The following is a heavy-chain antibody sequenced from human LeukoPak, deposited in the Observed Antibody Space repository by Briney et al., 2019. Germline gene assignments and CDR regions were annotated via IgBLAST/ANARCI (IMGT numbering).Heavy chain of an antibody. D-gene: IGHD1-26*01. CDR2: IRGSGGST. CDR1: GFTFSSYA. Sequence: GGSLSLSCAASGFTFSSYAMSWVRQAPGKGLEWVSAIRGSGGSTYYADSVKGRFTISRDNSKNTLYLQMNSLRAEDTAVYYCAKVSSGSYGDWFDPWGQGTLVTVSS. J-gene: IGHJ5*02. CDR3: AKVSSGSYGDWFDP. V-gene: IGHV3-23*01.